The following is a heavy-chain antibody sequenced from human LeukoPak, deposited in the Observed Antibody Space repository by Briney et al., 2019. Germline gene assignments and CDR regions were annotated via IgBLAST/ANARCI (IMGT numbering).Heavy chain of an antibody. CDR2: ISSTGNTV. Sequence: GGSLRLSCAVSGFTFSSYEMNWVRQAPGQGLEWVAYISSTGNTVHYAGSVKGRFTISRDSAKNSLYLQMNRLRAEDTAVYYCTKETPQMDVWGKGTTVTVSS. CDR1: GFTFSSYE. J-gene: IGHJ6*04. V-gene: IGHV3-48*03. CDR3: TKETPQMDV. D-gene: IGHD2-15*01.